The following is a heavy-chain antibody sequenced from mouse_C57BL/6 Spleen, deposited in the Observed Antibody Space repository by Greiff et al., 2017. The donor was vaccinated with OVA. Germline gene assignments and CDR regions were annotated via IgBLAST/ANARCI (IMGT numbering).Heavy chain of an antibody. CDR2: ISSGGSYT. CDR1: GFTFSSYG. J-gene: IGHJ2*01. V-gene: IGHV5-6*02. CDR3: ARQGENYGNFFDY. D-gene: IGHD2-1*01. Sequence: DVKLVESGGDLVKPGGSLKLSCAASGFTFSSYGMSWVRQTPDKRLEWVATISSGGSYTYYPDSVKGRFTISRDKAKNTLYLQMSSLKSEDTAMYYCARQGENYGNFFDYWGQGTTLTVSS.